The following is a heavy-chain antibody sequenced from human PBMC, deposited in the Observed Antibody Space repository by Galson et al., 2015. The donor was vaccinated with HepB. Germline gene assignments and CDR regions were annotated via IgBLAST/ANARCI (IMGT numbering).Heavy chain of an antibody. CDR3: ARDPGYSSGWYPLYGMDV. CDR1: GYTFTSNG. CDR2: ISPHNGNT. J-gene: IGHJ6*02. D-gene: IGHD6-19*01. Sequence: SVKVSCKGSGYTFTSNGISWVRQAPGQGLEWMGWISPHNGNTNYAQKFLGRVTMTTDASTSTADMELRSLRSDDTAVYYCARDPGYSSGWYPLYGMDVWAQGTTVTVSS. V-gene: IGHV1-18*04.